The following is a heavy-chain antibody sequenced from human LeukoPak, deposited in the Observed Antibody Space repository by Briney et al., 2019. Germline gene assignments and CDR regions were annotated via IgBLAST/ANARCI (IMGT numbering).Heavy chain of an antibody. V-gene: IGHV3-23*01. CDR2: ISGSGGST. CDR1: GFTFSSYA. Sequence: GGSLRLSCAASGFTFSSYAMSWVRQAPGKGLEWVSAISGSGGSTYYTVSVKGRFTISRDNFKNTLYLQMNSLRAEDTAVYYCAKHERPSAAPLDYWGQGTLVTVSS. D-gene: IGHD1-1*01. CDR3: AKHERPSAAPLDY. J-gene: IGHJ4*02.